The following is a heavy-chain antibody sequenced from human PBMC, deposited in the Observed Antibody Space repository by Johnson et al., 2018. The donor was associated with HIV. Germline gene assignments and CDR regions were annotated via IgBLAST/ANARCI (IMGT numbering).Heavy chain of an antibody. D-gene: IGHD3-22*01. Sequence: QVQLVESGGGLVQPGGSLRLSCAASGFTFSNYYMSWIRQAPGKGLEWVSYISSDGTTIYYADSVKGRFTISRDNAKNSLYLQMNSLRSEDTAVYYCARVGIYYDSIEDAFDIWGQGTMVTVSS. J-gene: IGHJ3*02. CDR1: GFTFSNYY. CDR2: ISSDGTTI. CDR3: ARVGIYYDSIEDAFDI. V-gene: IGHV3-11*04.